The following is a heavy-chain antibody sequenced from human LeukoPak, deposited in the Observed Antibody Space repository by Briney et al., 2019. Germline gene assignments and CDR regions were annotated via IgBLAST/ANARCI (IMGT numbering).Heavy chain of an antibody. CDR3: ARRQGTTLNFDY. CDR2: INAYNGNT. J-gene: IGHJ4*02. Sequence: GASVKVSCKASGYTFSSYGFSWVRQAPGQGLEWMGWINAYNGNTNYAQNPQGRVTMTTDTSTSTAYMELRSLRSDDTAVYYCARRQGTTLNFDYWGQGTLVTVSS. CDR1: GYTFSSYG. D-gene: IGHD1-1*01. V-gene: IGHV1-18*01.